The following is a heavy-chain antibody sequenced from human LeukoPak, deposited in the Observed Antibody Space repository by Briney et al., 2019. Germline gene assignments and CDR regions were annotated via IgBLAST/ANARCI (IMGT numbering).Heavy chain of an antibody. CDR3: ARGGILTGYYSPTTWHFDY. D-gene: IGHD3-9*01. CDR2: INTNTGNP. Sequence: ASVKVSCKASGYTFTSYAMNWVRQAPGQGLEWMGWINTNTGNPTYAQGFTGRFVFSWDTSVSTAYLQISSLKAEDTAVYYCARGGILTGYYSPTTWHFDYWGQGTLVTVSS. V-gene: IGHV7-4-1*02. J-gene: IGHJ4*02. CDR1: GYTFTSYA.